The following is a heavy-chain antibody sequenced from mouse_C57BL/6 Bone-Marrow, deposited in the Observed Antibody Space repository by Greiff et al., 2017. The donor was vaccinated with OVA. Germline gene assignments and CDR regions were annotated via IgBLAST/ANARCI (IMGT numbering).Heavy chain of an antibody. CDR2: IWSGGST. Sequence: QVQLQQSGPGLVQPSQSLSITCTVSGFSLTSYGVHWVRQSPGKGLEWLGVIWSGGSTDYNAAFISRLSISKDNSKSQVFLKMNSLQTDDTAMYYCASGGSYYSNRAMDYWGQGTSVTVSS. CDR3: ASGGSYYSNRAMDY. J-gene: IGHJ4*01. D-gene: IGHD2-5*01. V-gene: IGHV2-2*01. CDR1: GFSLTSYG.